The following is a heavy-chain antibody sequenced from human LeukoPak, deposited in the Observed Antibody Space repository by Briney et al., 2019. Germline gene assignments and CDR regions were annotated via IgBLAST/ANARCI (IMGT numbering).Heavy chain of an antibody. CDR1: GGSISSYY. Sequence: SETLSLTCTVSGGSISSYYWSWIRQPPGKGLEWIGYIYTSGSTNYNPSLKSRVTLSVDTSKNQFSLKLSSVTAADTAIHYCAREHDYWGQGTLVTVSS. CDR3: AREHDY. V-gene: IGHV4-59*01. J-gene: IGHJ4*02. CDR2: IYTSGST.